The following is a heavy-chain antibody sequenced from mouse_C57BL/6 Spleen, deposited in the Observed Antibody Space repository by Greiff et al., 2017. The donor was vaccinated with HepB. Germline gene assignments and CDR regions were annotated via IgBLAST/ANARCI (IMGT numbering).Heavy chain of an antibody. CDR3: ARAGYGSSYWYFDV. V-gene: IGHV5-4*01. CDR2: ISDGGSYT. CDR1: GFTFSSYA. J-gene: IGHJ1*03. Sequence: EVQLVESGGGLVKPGGSLKLSCAASGFTFSSYAMSWARQTPETRLEWVATISDGGSYTYYPDNVKGRFTISRDNAKNNLYLQMSHLKSEDTAMYYCARAGYGSSYWYFDVWGTGTTVTVSS. D-gene: IGHD1-1*01.